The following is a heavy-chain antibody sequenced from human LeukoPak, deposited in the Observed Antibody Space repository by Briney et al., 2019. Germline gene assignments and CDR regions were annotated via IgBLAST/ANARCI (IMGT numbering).Heavy chain of an antibody. Sequence: SETLSLTCSVSGASLSSYYWDWLRQSPGKGLEWIGYISDTGKTDSNPSLKSRVSMSVDTSRNQFSLKLSSVTAADTAVYYCARDVLRFLEWLSQPNWFDPWGQGTLVTVSS. CDR2: ISDTGKT. J-gene: IGHJ5*02. CDR3: ARDVLRFLEWLSQPNWFDP. CDR1: GASLSSYY. V-gene: IGHV4-59*12. D-gene: IGHD3-3*01.